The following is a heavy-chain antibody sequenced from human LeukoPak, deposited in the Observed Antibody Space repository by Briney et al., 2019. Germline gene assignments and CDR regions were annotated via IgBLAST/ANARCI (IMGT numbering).Heavy chain of an antibody. CDR1: GGSFSGYY. V-gene: IGHV4-34*01. J-gene: IGHJ6*02. CDR3: ARGPPGLLWFGELFGGVERHYYYYGMDV. Sequence: SETLSLTCAVYGGSFSGYYWSWIRQPPGKGLEWIGEINHSGSTNYNPSLKSRVTISVDTSKNQFSLKLSSVTAADTAVYYCARGPPGLLWFGELFGGVERHYYYYGMDVWGQGTTVTVSS. D-gene: IGHD3-10*01. CDR2: INHSGST.